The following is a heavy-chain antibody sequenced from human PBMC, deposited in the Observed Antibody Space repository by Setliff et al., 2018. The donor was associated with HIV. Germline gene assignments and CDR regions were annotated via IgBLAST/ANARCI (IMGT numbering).Heavy chain of an antibody. CDR2: ISPNFGHT. CDR3: ARDNIIWSKDY. CDR1: GYTFTTYG. J-gene: IGHJ4*02. V-gene: IGHV1-18*04. Sequence: ASVKVSCKASGYTFTTYGISWVRQAPGHGLEWMGWISPNFGHTKYAQKFLDRVTMTIDTATSRAYMELSSLRSDDTAVYYCARDNIIWSKDYWGQGTLVTVS. D-gene: IGHD3-10*01.